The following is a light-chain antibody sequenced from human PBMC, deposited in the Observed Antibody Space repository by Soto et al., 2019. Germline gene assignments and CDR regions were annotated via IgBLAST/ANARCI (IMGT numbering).Light chain of an antibody. Sequence: QSVLAQPASVSGSPGQSITISCTGASGYVGTYSLVSWYQQHPGKAPKVVIYEGHKRPYGVPDRFSGSTSVNPASLTISGLQTDDEADYYCCLYVGATTYVFGTGTKVTV. V-gene: IGLV2-23*01. CDR2: EGH. CDR3: CLYVGATTYV. J-gene: IGLJ1*01. CDR1: SGYVGTYSL.